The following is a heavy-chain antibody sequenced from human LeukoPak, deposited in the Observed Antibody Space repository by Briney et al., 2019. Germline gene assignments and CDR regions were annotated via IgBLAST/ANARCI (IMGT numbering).Heavy chain of an antibody. J-gene: IGHJ4*02. CDR2: ISSSSSYI. Sequence: GGSLRLSCAASGFTFSSYSMNWVRQAPGKGLEWVSSISSSSSYIYYADSVKGRFTISRDNSKNTLYLQMNSLRAEDTAVYYCARDAEDVTGTTFADYWGQGTLVTVSS. CDR1: GFTFSSYS. CDR3: ARDAEDVTGTTFADY. D-gene: IGHD1-7*01. V-gene: IGHV3-21*01.